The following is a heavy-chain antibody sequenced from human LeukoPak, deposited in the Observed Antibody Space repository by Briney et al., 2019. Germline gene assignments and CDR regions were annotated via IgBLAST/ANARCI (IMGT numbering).Heavy chain of an antibody. CDR1: GGSISTFY. CDR3: ARPRWVPVFDI. CDR2: IYYSGST. Sequence: SETLSLTCTVSGGSISTFYWNWIRQPPGKGLEWIGHIYYSGSTNYNPSLKSRVTISVDTSKNQFSLKLSSVTAADTAVYYCARPRWVPVFDIGGQGKMVPVSA. J-gene: IGHJ3*02. V-gene: IGHV4-59*08. D-gene: IGHD4-23*01.